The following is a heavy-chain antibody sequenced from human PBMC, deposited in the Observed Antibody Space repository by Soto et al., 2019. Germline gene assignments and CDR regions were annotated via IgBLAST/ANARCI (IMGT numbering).Heavy chain of an antibody. CDR2: ISVDGGWNK. CDR1: GFDFKNYG. Sequence: GGSLRLSCAASGFDFKNYGMHWVRQAPGKGLEWVAGISVDGGWNKCYADSVKGRFSISRDDSQNTLFLEMSSLRPEDTAVYYCADDYGSAGHPFSEYFLRWGQGTLVTVSS. CDR3: ADDYGSAGHPFSEYFLR. V-gene: IGHV3-30*18. J-gene: IGHJ1*01. D-gene: IGHD3-10*01.